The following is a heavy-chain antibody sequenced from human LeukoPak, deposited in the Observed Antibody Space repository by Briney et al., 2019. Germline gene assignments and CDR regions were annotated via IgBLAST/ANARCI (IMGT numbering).Heavy chain of an antibody. CDR2: ISGSGDNT. D-gene: IGHD7-27*01. CDR3: AKLNWGLWYFDL. J-gene: IGHJ2*01. CDR1: GFSFSNYG. V-gene: IGHV3-23*01. Sequence: GGSLRLSCGASGFSFSNYGMTWARQAPGEGLEWVSSISGSGDNTHYADSVKGRFTISRDNSKNTLYLQMNTLRAEDTAVYYCAKLNWGLWYFDLWGRGTLVTVSS.